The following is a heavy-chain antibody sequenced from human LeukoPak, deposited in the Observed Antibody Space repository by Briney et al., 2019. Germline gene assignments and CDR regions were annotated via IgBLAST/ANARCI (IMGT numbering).Heavy chain of an antibody. CDR1: GGTFSSYA. Sequence: SVKVSCKASGGTFSSYAISWVRQAPGQGLEWMGGIIPIFGTANYAQKFQGRVTITTDESTSTAYMELSSLRSEDTAVYYCARDQGYYDSSGYYYYSTLDYWGQGTLVTVSS. D-gene: IGHD3-22*01. CDR3: ARDQGYYDSSGYYYYSTLDY. V-gene: IGHV1-69*05. J-gene: IGHJ4*02. CDR2: IIPIFGTA.